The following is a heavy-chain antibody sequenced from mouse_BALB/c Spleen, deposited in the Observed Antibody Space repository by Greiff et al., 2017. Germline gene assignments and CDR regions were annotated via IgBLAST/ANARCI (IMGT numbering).Heavy chain of an antibody. Sequence: EVKVVESGPSLVKPSQTLSLTCSVTGDSITSCYWNWVRKFPGNKLEYMGYISYSGSTYYNPSLKSRISITRDTSKNQYYLQLNSVTTEDTATYYCARYRGTAFAYWGQGTLVTVSA. CDR1: GDSITSCY. CDR3: ARYRGTAFAY. CDR2: ISYSGST. J-gene: IGHJ3*01. V-gene: IGHV3-8*02. D-gene: IGHD1-2*01.